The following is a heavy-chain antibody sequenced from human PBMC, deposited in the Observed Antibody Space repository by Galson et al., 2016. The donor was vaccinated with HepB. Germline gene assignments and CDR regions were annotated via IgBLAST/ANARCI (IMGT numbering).Heavy chain of an antibody. CDR1: GFTFDDYA. D-gene: IGHD3-22*01. Sequence: SLRLSCAASGFTFDDYAMHWVRQAPGKGLEWVSGISWDSDSIGYADSVKGRFTISRDNAKNSLYLQMNSLRAEDTALYYCTKDTYYDNSGYLFDYWGQGTLVTVSS. V-gene: IGHV3-9*01. J-gene: IGHJ4*02. CDR2: ISWDSDSI. CDR3: TKDTYYDNSGYLFDY.